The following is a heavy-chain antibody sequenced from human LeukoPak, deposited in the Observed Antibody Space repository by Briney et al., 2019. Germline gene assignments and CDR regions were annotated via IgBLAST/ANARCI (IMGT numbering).Heavy chain of an antibody. CDR3: ARLRGSYGGDAFDI. CDR2: IYYSGRT. Sequence: SETLSLTCTVSSGSISSSGYYWGWIRQPPGKGLEWIGSIYYSGRTYYNPSLKSRVTISEDTSKNQFSLKLSSVTAADTAVFYCARLRGSYGGDAFDIWGQGTMVTVSS. CDR1: SGSISSSGYY. V-gene: IGHV4-39*01. D-gene: IGHD1-26*01. J-gene: IGHJ3*02.